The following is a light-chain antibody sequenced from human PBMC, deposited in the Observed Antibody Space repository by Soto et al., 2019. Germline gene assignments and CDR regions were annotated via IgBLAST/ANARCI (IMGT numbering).Light chain of an antibody. CDR2: DAS. V-gene: IGKV3-11*01. Sequence: EVVLTQSPATLSLSPWERATLSCTASESIGNYLAWYQQKLGQAPKLLIYDASHRASGIPSRFSVDGSGSDFTLTISSLGPEDFAFYYYQWRRDWPPRLTFGGGTKVEIK. CDR1: ESIGNY. J-gene: IGKJ4*01. CDR3: QWRRDWPPRLT.